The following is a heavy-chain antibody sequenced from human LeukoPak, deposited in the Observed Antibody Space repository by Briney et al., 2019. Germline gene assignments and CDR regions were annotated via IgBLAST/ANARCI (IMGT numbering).Heavy chain of an antibody. J-gene: IGHJ5*02. V-gene: IGHV3-30*02. CDR3: AKGAYYDFWT. CDR1: RFTFSSYG. D-gene: IGHD3-3*01. CDR2: IRYDGSNK. Sequence: GGSLRLSCAASRFTFSSYGMHWVRQAPGKGLEWVAFIRYDGSNKYYADSVKGRFTISRDNSKNTLYLQMNSLRAEDTAVYYCAKGAYYDFWTWGQGTLVTVSS.